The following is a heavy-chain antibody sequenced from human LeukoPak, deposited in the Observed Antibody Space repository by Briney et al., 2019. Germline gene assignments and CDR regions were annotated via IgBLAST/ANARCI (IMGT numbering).Heavy chain of an antibody. V-gene: IGHV4-4*02. J-gene: IGHJ4*02. D-gene: IGHD2-15*01. CDR1: GGSISSSW. CDR2: IYHSGRT. CDR3: ARDVVGGYYFDY. Sequence: ETPSLTCAVSGGSISSSWWTWVRQPPGMGLEWIGEIYHSGRTNYNPSLMSRVTISIDRSKNQFSLKLTSVTAADTAVYYCARDVVGGYYFDYWGQGALDPVSS.